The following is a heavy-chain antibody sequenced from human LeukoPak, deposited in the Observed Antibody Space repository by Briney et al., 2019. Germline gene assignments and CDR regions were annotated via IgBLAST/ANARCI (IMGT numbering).Heavy chain of an antibody. Sequence: AAVKVSCKVSGYTLTELSMHWVRQAPGKGLEWMGGFDPEGGETIYAQRFQGRVTMTEDTSTDTAYMEVSSLRSEDTAVYYCATQYYGAFDYWGQGTLVTVSS. CDR2: FDPEGGET. V-gene: IGHV1-24*01. J-gene: IGHJ4*02. CDR3: ATQYYGAFDY. D-gene: IGHD4-17*01. CDR1: GYTLTELS.